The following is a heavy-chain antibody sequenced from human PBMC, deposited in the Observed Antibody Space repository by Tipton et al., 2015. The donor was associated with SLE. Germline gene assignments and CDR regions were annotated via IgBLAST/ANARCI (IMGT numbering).Heavy chain of an antibody. V-gene: IGHV4-34*01. J-gene: IGHJ5*02. CDR1: GGSISSHY. CDR2: ISHRGRT. D-gene: IGHD4-11*01. CDR3: ARGEDDYHSKGGWMDP. Sequence: TLSLTCAVSGGSISSHYWNWIRQPPGKGLEWIGEISHRGRTNYNPSLKSRVTISIDTSKNQFSLKLRSVTAADTAVYYCARGEDDYHSKGGWMDPWGQGSLVTVSS.